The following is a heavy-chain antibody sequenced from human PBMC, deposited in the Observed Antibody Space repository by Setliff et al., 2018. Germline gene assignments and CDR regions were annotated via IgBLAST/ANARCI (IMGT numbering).Heavy chain of an antibody. CDR1: GFNFSIYT. CDR3: AKRGSNGCLEGS. V-gene: IGHV3-23*01. Sequence: LSCAASGFNFSIYTMTWVRQAPGKGLEWVSSIPSTGSRTDYADSVQGRFIVSRDNSKNTLYLEMNTLRTDDTALYYCAKRGSNGCLEGSWGQGTLVTVSS. D-gene: IGHD6-19*01. J-gene: IGHJ5*02. CDR2: IPSTGSRT.